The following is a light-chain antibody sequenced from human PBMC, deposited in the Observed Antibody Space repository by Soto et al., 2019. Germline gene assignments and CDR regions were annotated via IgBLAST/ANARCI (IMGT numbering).Light chain of an antibody. CDR2: RNN. J-gene: IGLJ1*01. CDR1: SSNIESNY. V-gene: IGLV1-47*01. Sequence: QSVLTQPPSASGTPGQRVTISCSGSSSNIESNYVYWYQQLPGTAPKLLIYRNNQRPSGVPDRFSGSKSGTSASLAISGLRSEDEADYYCAAWDDSLSVRCVFGTGTKVTVL. CDR3: AAWDDSLSVRCV.